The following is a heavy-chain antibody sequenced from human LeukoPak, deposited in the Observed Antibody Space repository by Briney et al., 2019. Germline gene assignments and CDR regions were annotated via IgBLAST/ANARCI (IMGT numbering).Heavy chain of an antibody. CDR3: ARHIRYSSSPLYYYYYYMDV. Sequence: GESLKISCKGSGYSFTSYWIGWVRQMPGKGLEWMGIIYPGDSDTRYSPSFQGQVTISADKSISTAYLQWSSLKASDTAMYYCARHIRYSSSPLYYYYYYMDVWGKGTTVTVSS. V-gene: IGHV5-51*01. D-gene: IGHD6-6*01. CDR1: GYSFTSYW. J-gene: IGHJ6*03. CDR2: IYPGDSDT.